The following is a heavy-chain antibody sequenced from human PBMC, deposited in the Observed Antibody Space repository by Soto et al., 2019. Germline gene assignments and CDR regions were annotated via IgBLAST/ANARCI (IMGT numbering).Heavy chain of an antibody. J-gene: IGHJ6*04. CDR3: ARDDVLCDGGRCYGVPLDV. V-gene: IGHV3-66*01. CDR2: IQSGGPT. CDR1: GFTVSSKY. Sequence: EVHLVESGGGLVQPGGSLRLSCAASGFTVSSKYMSWVRQAPGKGLEWVSLIQSGGPTYYADSVKGRFTISRDTSENTLQLQMDSLRAEDTAVYYCARDDVLCDGGRCYGVPLDVWGIGTTVTVSS. D-gene: IGHD2-15*01.